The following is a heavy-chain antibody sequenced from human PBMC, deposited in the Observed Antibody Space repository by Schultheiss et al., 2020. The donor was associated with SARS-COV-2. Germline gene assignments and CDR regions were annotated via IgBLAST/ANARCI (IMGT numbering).Heavy chain of an antibody. CDR1: GFTFSSYA. Sequence: SCAASGFTFSSYAMHWVRQAPGKGLEWVAVISYDGSNKYYADSVKGRFTISRDNSKNTLYLQMNSLRAEDTAVYYCARCGSGSYYNENYYYYYGMDVWGQGTTVTVSS. CDR2: ISYDGSNK. J-gene: IGHJ6*02. V-gene: IGHV3-30*01. CDR3: ARCGSGSYYNENYYYYYGMDV. D-gene: IGHD3-10*01.